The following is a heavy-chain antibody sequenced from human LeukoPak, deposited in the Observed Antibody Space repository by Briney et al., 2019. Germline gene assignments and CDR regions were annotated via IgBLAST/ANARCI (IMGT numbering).Heavy chain of an antibody. Sequence: GESLQISCQGSGYSFTSYWIGWVRQLPGKGLEWMGIIYPGDSDTSYSPSFQGQVTISADKSISTAYLQWSSLKASDTAMYYCARHHRPLYSSSYYFDYWGQGTLVTVSS. CDR2: IYPGDSDT. D-gene: IGHD6-6*01. V-gene: IGHV5-51*01. CDR1: GYSFTSYW. CDR3: ARHHRPLYSSSYYFDY. J-gene: IGHJ4*02.